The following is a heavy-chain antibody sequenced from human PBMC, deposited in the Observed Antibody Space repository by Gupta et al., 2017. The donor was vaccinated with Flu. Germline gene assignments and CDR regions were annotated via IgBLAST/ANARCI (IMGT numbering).Heavy chain of an antibody. V-gene: IGHV3-15*01. D-gene: IGHD4-17*01. CDR2: IKSKTDGGTT. CDR3: TTDSAYGDYTASFDY. Sequence: EVQLVESGGGLVKPGGSLRLSCAASGFTFSNAWMSWVRQAPGKGLEWVGRIKSKTDGGTTDYAAPVKGRFTISRDDSKNTLYLQMNSLKTEDTAVYYCTTDSAYGDYTASFDYWGQGTLVTVSS. CDR1: GFTFSNAW. J-gene: IGHJ4*02.